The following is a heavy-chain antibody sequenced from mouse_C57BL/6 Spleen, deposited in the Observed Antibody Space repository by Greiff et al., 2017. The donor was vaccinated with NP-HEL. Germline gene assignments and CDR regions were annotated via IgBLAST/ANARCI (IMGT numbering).Heavy chain of an antibody. CDR2: INPGSGGT. V-gene: IGHV1-54*01. J-gene: IGHJ1*03. Sequence: QVQLQQSGAELVRPGTSVKVSCKASGYAFTNYLIEWVKQRPGQGLEWIGVINPGSGGTNYNEKFKGKATLTADKSSSTAYMQLSSLTSEDSAVYFCARGDYDGGYWYFDVWGTGTTVTVSS. D-gene: IGHD2-4*01. CDR3: ARGDYDGGYWYFDV. CDR1: GYAFTNYL.